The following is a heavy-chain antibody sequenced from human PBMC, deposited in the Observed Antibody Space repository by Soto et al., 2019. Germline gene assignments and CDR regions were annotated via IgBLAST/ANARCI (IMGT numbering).Heavy chain of an antibody. Sequence: GASVKVSCKASGYTFTSYGISWVRQAPGQGLEWMGWISAYNGNTNYAQKLQGRVTMTTDTSTSTAYMELRSLRSDDTAVYYCARDAGLYGSGSYYRGSNYMDVWGKGTTVTVSS. J-gene: IGHJ6*03. CDR3: ARDAGLYGSGSYYRGSNYMDV. CDR1: GYTFTSYG. V-gene: IGHV1-18*01. D-gene: IGHD3-10*01. CDR2: ISAYNGNT.